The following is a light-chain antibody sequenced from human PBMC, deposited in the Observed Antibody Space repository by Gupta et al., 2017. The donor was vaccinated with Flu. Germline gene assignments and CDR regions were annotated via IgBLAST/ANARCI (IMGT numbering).Light chain of an antibody. J-gene: IGLJ2*01. CDR2: EGS. V-gene: IGLV2-23*03. CDR1: SSDVGSYNL. CDR3: CSYAGSSTFVV. Sequence: ITISCTGTSSDVGSYNLVSWYQQHPGKAPKLMIYEGSKRPSGVSNRFSGSKSGNTASLTISGLQAEDEADYYCCSYAGSSTFVVFGGGTKLTVL.